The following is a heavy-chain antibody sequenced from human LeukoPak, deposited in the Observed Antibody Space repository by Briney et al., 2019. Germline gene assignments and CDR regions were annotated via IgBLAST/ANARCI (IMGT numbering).Heavy chain of an antibody. Sequence: SETLSLTCTVSGGSISSGDYYWSWIRQPPGKGLEWIAYMYYSGSTYYNPSPKSRVTMSADTSKDQLSLKLSSVTAADTAVYYCARPYYYDSRIDPWGQGILVTVSS. D-gene: IGHD3-22*01. CDR1: GGSISSGDYY. CDR3: ARPYYYDSRIDP. CDR2: MYYSGST. J-gene: IGHJ5*02. V-gene: IGHV4-30-4*01.